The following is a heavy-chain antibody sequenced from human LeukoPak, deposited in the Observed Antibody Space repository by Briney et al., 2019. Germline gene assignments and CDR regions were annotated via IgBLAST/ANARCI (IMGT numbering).Heavy chain of an antibody. J-gene: IGHJ4*02. CDR3: SSSRDSIYYADSVQGRFTISRDNAKNSLYLQMNSLRAEDTAVYYCATVGRSVRPGH. V-gene: IGHV3-48*03. CDR1: GFTFSGYE. D-gene: IGHD6-19*01. CDR2: ISSSGDSI. Sequence: GGSLRLSCATSGFTFSGYEMNSVRQAPAKGLEWVSDISSSGDSIYYADSGKGLYTISRDNAKSPLNLQRTRLRAYSPNVLYISSSRDSIYYADSVQGRFTISRDNAKNSLYLQMNSLRAEDTAVYYCATVGRSVRPGHWGQGTLVTVSS.